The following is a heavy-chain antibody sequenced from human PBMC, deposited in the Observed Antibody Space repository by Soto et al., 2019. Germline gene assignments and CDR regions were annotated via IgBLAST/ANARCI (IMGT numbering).Heavy chain of an antibody. Sequence: GGSLRLSCAASGFTFSSYSMNWVRQAPGKGLESVSSISSSSSYIYYADSVKGRFTISRDNAKNSLYLQMNSLRAEDTAVYYCATGKTYYYDSSGKNRYNWFDPWGQGTLVTVSS. J-gene: IGHJ5*02. V-gene: IGHV3-21*01. CDR1: GFTFSSYS. CDR3: ATGKTYYYDSSGKNRYNWFDP. CDR2: ISSSSSYI. D-gene: IGHD3-22*01.